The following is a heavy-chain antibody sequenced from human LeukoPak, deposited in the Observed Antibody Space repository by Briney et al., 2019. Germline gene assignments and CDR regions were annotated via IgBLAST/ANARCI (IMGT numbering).Heavy chain of an antibody. CDR2: IKSKSERGTT. V-gene: IGHV3-15*01. J-gene: IGHJ4*02. Sequence: GGSLRLSCATSGFTFSNGWMSWVRQAPGKGLEWVGRIKSKSERGTTDYAAPVKGRFTISRDGSTNTVYLHMNSLKTEDTAVYFCTSNLYCSTSSCYTLDNWGQGTLVAVSP. CDR1: GFTFSNGW. D-gene: IGHD2-2*02. CDR3: TSNLYCSTSSCYTLDN.